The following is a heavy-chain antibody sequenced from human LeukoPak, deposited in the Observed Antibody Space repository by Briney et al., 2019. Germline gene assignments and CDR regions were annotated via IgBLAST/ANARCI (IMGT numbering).Heavy chain of an antibody. J-gene: IGHJ5*02. V-gene: IGHV3-48*03. D-gene: IGHD1-1*01. CDR1: GFSFSSYD. CDR3: ARAPTTARFRIRFDP. Sequence: GGSLRLSCAASGFSFSSYDMNWVRQAPGKGLEWVSYISSSGSAIFYADSVRGRFTISRDNAKNSLFLQMNNLRAEDTAVYYCARAPTTARFRIRFDPWGQGTLVTVSS. CDR2: ISSSGSAI.